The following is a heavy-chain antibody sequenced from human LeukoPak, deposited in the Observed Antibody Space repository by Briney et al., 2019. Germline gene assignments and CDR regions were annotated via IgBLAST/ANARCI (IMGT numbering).Heavy chain of an antibody. CDR2: IYHSGST. CDR1: GGSLSSSNW. CDR3: ASRADSSGYQ. D-gene: IGHD3-22*01. V-gene: IGHV4-4*02. Sequence: SETLSLTCAVSGGSLSSSNWWSWVRQPPGKGLEWIGEIYHSGSTNYNPSLTSRVTISVDKSKNQFSLKLSSVTAADTAVYSCASRADSSGYQWGQGTLVTVSS. J-gene: IGHJ4*02.